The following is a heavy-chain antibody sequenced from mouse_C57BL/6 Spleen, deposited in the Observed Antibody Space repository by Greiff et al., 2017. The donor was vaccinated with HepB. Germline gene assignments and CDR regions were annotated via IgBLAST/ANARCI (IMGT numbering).Heavy chain of an antibody. CDR1: GFTFSDYG. D-gene: IGHD1-1*01. Sequence: EVQGVESGGGLVKPGGSLKLSCAASGFTFSDYGMHWVRQAPEKGLEWVAYISSGSSTIYYADTVKGRFTISRDNAKNTLFLQMTSLRSEDTAMYYCARYYGSSYGYAMDYWVQGTSVTVSS. CDR3: ARYYGSSYGYAMDY. V-gene: IGHV5-17*01. J-gene: IGHJ4*01. CDR2: ISSGSSTI.